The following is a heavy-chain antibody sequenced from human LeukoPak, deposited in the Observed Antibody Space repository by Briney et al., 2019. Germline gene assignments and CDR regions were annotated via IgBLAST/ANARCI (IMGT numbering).Heavy chain of an antibody. D-gene: IGHD6-25*01. V-gene: IGHV4-4*07. J-gene: IGHJ5*02. Sequence: SETLSLTCTVSGGSISSYYWTWIRQSAGKGLEWIGRINTSGSTNYNPSLRSRVTMSANTSKNQFSLNLTSVTAADTAVYSCAGEGGDPRWLDPWGQGTLVTVSS. CDR3: AGEGGDPRWLDP. CDR1: GGSISSYY. CDR2: INTSGST.